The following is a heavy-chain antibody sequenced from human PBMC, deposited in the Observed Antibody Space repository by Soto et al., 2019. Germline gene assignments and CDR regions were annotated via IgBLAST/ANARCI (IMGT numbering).Heavy chain of an antibody. CDR2: ISWNSGSI. D-gene: IGHD5-12*01. Sequence: PGGSLRLSCAASGFTFADYAMHWVRQAPGKGLEWVSGISWNSGSIGYADSVKGRFTISRDNAKNSLYLQMNSLRAEDTALYYCAKGGLRDGYNSPWYFDYWGQGTLVTVSS. CDR3: AKGGLRDGYNSPWYFDY. J-gene: IGHJ4*02. V-gene: IGHV3-9*01. CDR1: GFTFADYA.